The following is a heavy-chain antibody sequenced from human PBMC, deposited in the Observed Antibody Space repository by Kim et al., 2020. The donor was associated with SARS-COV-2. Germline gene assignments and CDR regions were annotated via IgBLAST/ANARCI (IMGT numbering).Heavy chain of an antibody. D-gene: IGHD2-15*01. V-gene: IGHV5-51*01. CDR2: IYPGDSDT. CDR3: ARQGPGDCSGGSCYSPYYYYGMDV. Sequence: GESLKISCKGSGYSFTSYWIGWVRQMPGKGLEWMGIIYPGDSDTRYSPSFQGQVTISDDKSISTAYLQRSSLKDSDTAMYYCARQGPGDCSGGSCYSPYYYYGMDVWGQGTTVTVSS. CDR1: GYSFTSYW. J-gene: IGHJ6*02.